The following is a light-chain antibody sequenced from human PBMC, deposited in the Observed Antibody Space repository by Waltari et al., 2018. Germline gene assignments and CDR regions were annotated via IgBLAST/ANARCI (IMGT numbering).Light chain of an antibody. CDR2: DVI. CDR1: SRTIGGYVY. Sequence: QSALTQPASVSGSPGQSITISCPGTSRTIGGYVYFSWYQQYPGKAPKLIIYDVIYRPSGVSNRFSGSKSGNTASLTISGLQAEDEANYYCCSYTSASTLGVFGGGTKLTVL. V-gene: IGLV2-14*03. CDR3: CSYTSASTLGV. J-gene: IGLJ3*02.